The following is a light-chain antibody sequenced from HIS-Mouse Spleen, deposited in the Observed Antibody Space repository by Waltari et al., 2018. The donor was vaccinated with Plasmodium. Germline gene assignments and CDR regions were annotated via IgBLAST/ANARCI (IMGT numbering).Light chain of an antibody. CDR3: QVWDRSSEHVV. CDR2: DDS. CDR1: NIGSKR. J-gene: IGLJ2*01. V-gene: IGLV3-21*03. Sequence: SYVLTQPPSVSVAPGKTARITCGGNNIGSKRVHWYQQKPGQAPVRVVCDDSDRPSGIPERLSGANSGNTATRTISRGEAGEEADYYCQVWDRSSEHVVFGGGTKLTVL.